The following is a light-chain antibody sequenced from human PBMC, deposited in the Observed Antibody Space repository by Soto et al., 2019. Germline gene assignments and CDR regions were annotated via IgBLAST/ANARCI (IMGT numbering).Light chain of an antibody. Sequence: EIVLMQSPGTLSFSPGERATLSCRASQTLRRTYIAWYQQKPGQAPRVLIYGASKRATGIPDRFSGSGSGKDFSLTISRLEPEDYAVYYCNQYDNAPQTYGQGTKVEI. CDR2: GAS. CDR1: QTLRRTY. V-gene: IGKV3-20*01. CDR3: NQYDNAPQT. J-gene: IGKJ2*01.